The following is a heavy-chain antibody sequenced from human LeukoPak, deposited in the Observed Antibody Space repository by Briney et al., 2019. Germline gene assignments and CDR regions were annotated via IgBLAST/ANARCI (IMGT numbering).Heavy chain of an antibody. CDR1: GFTFSSYG. CDR2: ISYDGSNK. V-gene: IGHV3-30*03. J-gene: IGHJ6*02. Sequence: GRSLRLSCAASGFTFSSYGMHWVRQAPGKGLEWVAVISYDGSNKYYADSVKGRFTISRDNSKNTLYLQMNSLRAEDKAVYYCAESYYGSGSFYAYYYGFDGWGQGTTVTVSS. D-gene: IGHD3-10*01. CDR3: AESYYGSGSFYAYYYGFDG.